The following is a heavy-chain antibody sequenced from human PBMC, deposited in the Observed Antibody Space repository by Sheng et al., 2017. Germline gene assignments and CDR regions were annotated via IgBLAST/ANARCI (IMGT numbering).Heavy chain of an antibody. Sequence: EVQLVESGGGLVQPGGSLRLSCSASGFTFSSYAMHWVRQAPGKGLEYVSAISSNGGSTYYADSVKGRFTISRDNSKNTPYLQMSSLRAEDTAVYYCVKERSGYYEGTDTVDVWGQGTTVTVSS. J-gene: IGHJ6*02. CDR3: VKERSGYYEGTDTVDV. CDR1: GFTFSSYA. V-gene: IGHV3-64D*06. D-gene: IGHD3-3*01. CDR2: ISSNGGST.